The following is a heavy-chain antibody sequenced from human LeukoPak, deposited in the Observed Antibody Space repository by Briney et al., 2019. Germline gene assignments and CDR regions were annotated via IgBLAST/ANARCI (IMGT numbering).Heavy chain of an antibody. J-gene: IGHJ6*02. Sequence: GGSLRLSCAASGFTFSSYAMHWVRQAPGKGLEWVSVIYSGGSTYYADSVKGRFTISRDNSKNTLYLQMNSLRAEDTAVYYCARDLGGSGPLNPYYYYGMDVWGQGTTVTVSS. CDR2: IYSGGST. CDR3: ARDLGGSGPLNPYYYYGMDV. CDR1: GFTFSSYA. D-gene: IGHD3-10*01. V-gene: IGHV3-53*01.